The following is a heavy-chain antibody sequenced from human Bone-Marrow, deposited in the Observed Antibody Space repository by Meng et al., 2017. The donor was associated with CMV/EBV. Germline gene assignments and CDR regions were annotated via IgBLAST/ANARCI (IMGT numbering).Heavy chain of an antibody. V-gene: IGHV3-21*01. CDR3: ARAGYYYDSSGCYYRRSYYFDY. D-gene: IGHD3-22*01. Sequence: GGSLRLSCAASGFTFSTYSMNWVRQAPGKGLEWVSSISSSSSYIYYADSVKGRFTISRDNAKNSLYLQINSLRAEDTAVYYCARAGYYYDSSGCYYRRSYYFDYWGQGTLVTVSS. J-gene: IGHJ4*02. CDR1: GFTFSTYS. CDR2: ISSSSSYI.